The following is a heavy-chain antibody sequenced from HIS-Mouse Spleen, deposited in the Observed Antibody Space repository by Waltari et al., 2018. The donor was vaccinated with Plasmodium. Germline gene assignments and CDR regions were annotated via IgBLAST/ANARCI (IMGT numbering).Heavy chain of an antibody. D-gene: IGHD6-6*01. Sequence: EVQLVESGGGLVQPGGSLRLSLSASGFTFSSYVMHWARQATGKGLEWVSAIGTAGDTYYPGSVKGRFTISRENAKNSLYLQMNSLRAGDTAVYYCARGPTYSSSYYFDYWGQGTLVTVSS. J-gene: IGHJ4*02. CDR1: GFTFSSYV. V-gene: IGHV3-13*01. CDR2: IGTAGDT. CDR3: ARGPTYSSSYYFDY.